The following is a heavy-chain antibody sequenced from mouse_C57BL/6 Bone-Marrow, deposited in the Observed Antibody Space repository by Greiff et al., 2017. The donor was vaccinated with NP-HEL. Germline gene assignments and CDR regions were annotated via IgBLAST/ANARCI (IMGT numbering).Heavy chain of an antibody. CDR1: GYTFTSYC. CDR2: IIPSNGGP. D-gene: IGHD2-2*01. Sequence: QVQLQQPGTELVKPGASVKLSCKASGYTFTSYCMHWVKQRPGQGLEWIGNIIPSNGGPNYNEKFKSTATLTVDKSSSTAYMQLSSLTSEDSAVYYCARGDLLWLRRRGFAYWGQGTLVTVSA. J-gene: IGHJ3*01. CDR3: ARGDLLWLRRRGFAY. V-gene: IGHV1-53*01.